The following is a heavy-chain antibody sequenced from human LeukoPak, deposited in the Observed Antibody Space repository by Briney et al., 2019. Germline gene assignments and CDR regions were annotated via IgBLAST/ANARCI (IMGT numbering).Heavy chain of an antibody. CDR2: INPSSGGT. CDR1: GYTFTGYY. Sequence: VASVKVSCKASGYTFTGYYMHWVRQAPGQGLEWMGWINPSSGGTNYAQKFQGRVTMTRDTSISTAYMELSRLRSDDTAVYYCARDLVVVPAAMGGMDVWGQGTTVTVSS. D-gene: IGHD2-2*01. CDR3: ARDLVVVPAAMGGMDV. J-gene: IGHJ6*02. V-gene: IGHV1-2*02.